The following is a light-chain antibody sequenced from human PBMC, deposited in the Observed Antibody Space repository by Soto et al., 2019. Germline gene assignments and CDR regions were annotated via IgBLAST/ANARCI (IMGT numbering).Light chain of an antibody. Sequence: EIVLTQSPGTLSLSPGERATLSCRASQSVSSTYLAWCQQKPGQAPRLLIYGASSRATGIPDRFSGSGSGIDFTLTISRLEPEDFAVYYCQQYGSSGTFGQGTKVDIK. CDR3: QQYGSSGT. CDR1: QSVSSTY. J-gene: IGKJ1*01. V-gene: IGKV3-20*01. CDR2: GAS.